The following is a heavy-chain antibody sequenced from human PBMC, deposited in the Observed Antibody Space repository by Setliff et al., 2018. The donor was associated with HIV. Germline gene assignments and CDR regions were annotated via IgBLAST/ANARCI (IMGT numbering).Heavy chain of an antibody. CDR2: ISTSGSPI. CDR1: GFTFSDYY. CDR3: AKMTPSYYFYMDA. Sequence: PGGSLRLSCAGSGSGGSGFTFSDYYMSWVRQAPGKGLEWVSFISTSGSPIYYADSVKGRFTISRDNAKNSLYLQMHSLRAEDTAIYYCAKMTPSYYFYMDAWGNGTTVTVSS. J-gene: IGHJ6*03. D-gene: IGHD2-15*01. V-gene: IGHV3-11*04.